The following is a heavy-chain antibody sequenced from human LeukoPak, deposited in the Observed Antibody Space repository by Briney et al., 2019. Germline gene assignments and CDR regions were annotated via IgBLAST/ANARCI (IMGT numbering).Heavy chain of an antibody. CDR3: TGTYYYDSSGYNYYYYYGMDV. V-gene: IGHV3-73*01. D-gene: IGHD3-22*01. Sequence: GGSLRLSCAASGFTFSGSAMHWVRQASGKGPEWVGRIRSKANSYATAYAASVKGRFTISRDDSKNTAYLQMNSLKTEDTAVYYCTGTYYYDSSGYNYYYYYGMDVWGQGTTVTVSS. CDR2: IRSKANSYAT. J-gene: IGHJ6*02. CDR1: GFTFSGSA.